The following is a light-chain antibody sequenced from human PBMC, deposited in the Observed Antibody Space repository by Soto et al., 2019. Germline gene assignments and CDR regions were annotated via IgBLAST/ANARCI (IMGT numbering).Light chain of an antibody. CDR3: QQTYSAPFT. Sequence: DIPMTQSPSSLSASVGDSVTLTCRASQRLFSFLNWYQQAPGRAPKLLISTAYKLQSGVPSKFSGSELWTEFTLTISSLQPEDFGSYFCQQTYSAPFTFGPGTKVDVK. CDR1: QRLFSF. V-gene: IGKV1-39*01. CDR2: TAY. J-gene: IGKJ3*01.